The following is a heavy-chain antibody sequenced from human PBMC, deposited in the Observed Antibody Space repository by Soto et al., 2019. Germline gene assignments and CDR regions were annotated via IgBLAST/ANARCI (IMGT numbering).Heavy chain of an antibody. D-gene: IGHD6-25*01. CDR3: AKSFAAAGRQIWFDS. Sequence: PGGSLSLSCAASGFIFRNYAMGWARQGPGSGLDWISFISNSGVTTNYADSVRGRFTVSRDNSKDTLYLHMTGLRVEDTAVYYCAKSFAAAGRQIWFDSWGHGTLVTVSS. J-gene: IGHJ5*01. V-gene: IGHV3-23*01. CDR2: ISNSGVTT. CDR1: GFIFRNYA.